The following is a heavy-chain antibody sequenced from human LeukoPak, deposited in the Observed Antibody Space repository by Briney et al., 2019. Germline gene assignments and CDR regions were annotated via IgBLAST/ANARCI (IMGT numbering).Heavy chain of an antibody. Sequence: PSETLSLTCTVSGGSINSYYWSWIRQPPGKGLEWIGYIYYSGSTYYNPSLKSRVTISVGTSKNQFSLKLSSVTAADTAVYYCARGFYSWGQGTLVTVSS. CDR2: IYYSGST. J-gene: IGHJ4*02. D-gene: IGHD4-11*01. CDR3: ARGFYS. CDR1: GGSINSYY. V-gene: IGHV4-59*08.